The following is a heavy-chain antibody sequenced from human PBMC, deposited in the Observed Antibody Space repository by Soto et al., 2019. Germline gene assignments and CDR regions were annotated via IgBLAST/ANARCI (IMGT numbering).Heavy chain of an antibody. CDR3: ARKIAAAGNAFDI. CDR1: GGSISSSSYY. Sequence: SETLSLTCTVSGGSISSSSYYWGWIRQPPGKGLEWIGGIYYSGSTYYNPSLKSRVTISVDTSKNQFSLKLSSVTAADTAVYYCARKIAAAGNAFDIWGQGTMVTVSS. V-gene: IGHV4-39*01. CDR2: IYYSGST. J-gene: IGHJ3*02. D-gene: IGHD6-13*01.